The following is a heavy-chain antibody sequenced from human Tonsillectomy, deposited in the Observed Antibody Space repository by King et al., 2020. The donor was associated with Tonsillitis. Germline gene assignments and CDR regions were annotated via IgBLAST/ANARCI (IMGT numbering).Heavy chain of an antibody. CDR2: IDWDDDK. CDR3: ARIKSTVTHEDAFDI. D-gene: IGHD4-17*01. J-gene: IGHJ3*02. V-gene: IGHV2-70*11. CDR1: GFSLSTSGMC. Sequence: TLQESGPALVKPTQTLTLTCTFSGFSLSTSGMCVSWIRQPPGKALEWLARIDWDDDKYYSTSLKTRLTISKDTSKNQVVLTMTNMDPVDTATYYCARIKSTVTHEDAFDIWGQGTMVTVSS.